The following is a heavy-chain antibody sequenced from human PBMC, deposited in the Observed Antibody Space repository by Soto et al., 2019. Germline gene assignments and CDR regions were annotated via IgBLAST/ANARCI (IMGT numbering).Heavy chain of an antibody. J-gene: IGHJ6*02. V-gene: IGHV4-30-4*01. CDR3: ARDSGYHYYGMDV. D-gene: IGHD2-15*01. CDR1: SCSISSGDYY. Sequence: SLTCTVSSCSISSGDYYWSLIRPPPGEGPGWIGYIYYNGGTYYKPSLQSRVTISVETSKNQFSMKLSSVTAADTAVYYCARDSGYHYYGMDVWGQGTTVTVSS. CDR2: IYYNGGT.